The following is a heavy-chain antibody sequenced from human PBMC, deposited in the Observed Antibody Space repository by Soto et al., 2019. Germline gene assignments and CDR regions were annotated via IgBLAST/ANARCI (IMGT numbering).Heavy chain of an antibody. J-gene: IGHJ4*02. CDR2: INHSGST. CDR3: ARGPRGRYCSGGSCYIGFIY. Sequence: SETLSLTCAVYGGSFSGYYWSWIRQPPGKGLEWIGEINHSGSTNYNPSLKSRVTISVDTSKNRFSLKLSSVTAADTAVYYCARGPRGRYCSGGSCYIGFIYWGQGTLVTVSS. D-gene: IGHD2-15*01. V-gene: IGHV4-34*01. CDR1: GGSFSGYY.